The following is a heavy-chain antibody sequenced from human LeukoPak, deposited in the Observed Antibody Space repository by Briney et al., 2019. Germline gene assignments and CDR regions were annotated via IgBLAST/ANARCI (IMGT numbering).Heavy chain of an antibody. CDR1: GGSFSNYF. D-gene: IGHD2/OR15-2a*01. Sequence: TSETLSLTCAVYGGSFSNYFWTWIRQAPGKGLERIGEINDSGGTNYNSSLKSRVTISLDTSKNQFSLQLRSVTAADTAVNYCERGRYCDNKRCYSSWRVFDHWGQGALVIVSS. CDR2: INDSGGT. V-gene: IGHV4-34*01. CDR3: ERGRYCDNKRCYSSWRVFDH. J-gene: IGHJ4*02.